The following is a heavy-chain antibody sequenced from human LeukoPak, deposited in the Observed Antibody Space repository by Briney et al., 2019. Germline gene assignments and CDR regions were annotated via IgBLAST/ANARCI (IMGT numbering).Heavy chain of an antibody. CDR1: GFTFSSYS. Sequence: PGGSLRLSCAASGFTFSSYSMNWVRQAPGKGLEWISYISSSGTTIYYADSVQRRFTISRDNAKNSLYLQMNSLRAEDTAAYFCARDGEYGDYDYWGQGTLVTVSS. CDR3: ARDGEYGDYDY. V-gene: IGHV3-48*04. CDR2: ISSSGTTI. D-gene: IGHD4-17*01. J-gene: IGHJ4*02.